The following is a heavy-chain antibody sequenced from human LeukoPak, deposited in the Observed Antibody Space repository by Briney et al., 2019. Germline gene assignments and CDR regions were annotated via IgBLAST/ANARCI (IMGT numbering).Heavy chain of an antibody. CDR2: IFYSGST. CDR3: ARGWRGVVGATSFDY. CDR1: GGSIGSYY. Sequence: SETLSLTCTVSGGSIGSYYWSWIRQPPGRGLEWIGYIFYSGSTNYNPSLKSRVTISVDTSKNQFSLTLNSVTAADTAVYYCARGWRGVVGATSFDYWGQGTLVTVSS. V-gene: IGHV4-59*01. J-gene: IGHJ4*02. D-gene: IGHD1-26*01.